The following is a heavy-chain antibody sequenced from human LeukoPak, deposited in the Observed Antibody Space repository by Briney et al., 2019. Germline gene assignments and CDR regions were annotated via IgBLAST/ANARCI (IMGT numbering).Heavy chain of an antibody. J-gene: IGHJ6*02. V-gene: IGHV4-31*03. CDR1: GGSIGSALYY. D-gene: IGHD3-9*01. Sequence: PSQTLSLTCTVSGGSIGSALYYWSWIRQHPGKGLEWIGHIYSSGTIYYNPSLKSRVTISVDTSKNQFSLKLSSVTAADTAVYYCARVPKGYFDWSGPHYGMDVWGQGTTVTVSS. CDR3: ARVPKGYFDWSGPHYGMDV. CDR2: IYSSGTI.